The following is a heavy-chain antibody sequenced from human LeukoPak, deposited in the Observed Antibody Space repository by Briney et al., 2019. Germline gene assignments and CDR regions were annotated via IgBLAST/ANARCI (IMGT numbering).Heavy chain of an antibody. CDR3: ARDRVPAAY. Sequence: GGSLRLSCAASGFTFSSYSMNWVRQAPGKGLEWVSSISGSSSYIYYAGSVKGRFTISRHNAKKSLYLQMNSLRAEDTAVYYCARDRVPAAYWGQGTLVTVSS. V-gene: IGHV3-21*01. CDR2: ISGSSSYI. J-gene: IGHJ4*02. CDR1: GFTFSSYS.